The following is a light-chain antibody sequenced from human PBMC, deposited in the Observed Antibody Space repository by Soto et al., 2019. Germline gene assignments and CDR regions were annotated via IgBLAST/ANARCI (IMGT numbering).Light chain of an antibody. CDR3: SSYTSSSLVV. CDR1: SGFVGSFSL. CDR2: EVS. V-gene: IGLV2-14*02. J-gene: IGLJ2*01. Sequence: QSALAQPASVSGSPGQSITISCTGTSGFVGSFSLVSWYQQHPGKAPKLMIYEVSNRPSGVSNRFSGSKSGNTASLTISGLQAEDEADYYCSSYTSSSLVVFGGGTKLTVL.